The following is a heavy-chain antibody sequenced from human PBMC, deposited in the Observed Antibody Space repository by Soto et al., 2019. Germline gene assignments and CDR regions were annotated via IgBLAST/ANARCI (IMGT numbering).Heavy chain of an antibody. J-gene: IGHJ3*02. CDR2: ISTSGSTI. Sequence: PGGSLSLWWAASGCTCGDYDGSWIRPAPGKGLEWVSYISTSGSTIYYADSVKGRFTISRDNAKNSLYLQMNSLRAEDTAVYYCARGGAGRRSGRMGAFAIWGQGTMVPV. CDR1: GCTCGDYD. D-gene: IGHD6-19*01. CDR3: ARGGAGRRSGRMGAFAI. V-gene: IGHV3-11*01.